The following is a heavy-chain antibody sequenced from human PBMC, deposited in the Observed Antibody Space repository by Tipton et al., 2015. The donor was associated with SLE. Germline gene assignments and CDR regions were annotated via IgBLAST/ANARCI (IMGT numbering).Heavy chain of an antibody. CDR1: GFTFSSYG. J-gene: IGHJ6*02. Sequence: LRLSCAASGFTFSSYGMHWVRQAPGKGLEWVAGNSGSGAGTYYADSVKGRFTISRDTSQNTLNLQMNSLRVEDTAVYYCAKVRGDDSSGLYSYGLAVWGQGTTVTVSS. D-gene: IGHD3-22*01. V-gene: IGHV3-23*01. CDR3: AKVRGDDSSGLYSYGLAV. CDR2: NSGSGAGT.